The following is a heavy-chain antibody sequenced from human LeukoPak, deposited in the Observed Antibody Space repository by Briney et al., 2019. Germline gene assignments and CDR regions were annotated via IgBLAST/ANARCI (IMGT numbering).Heavy chain of an antibody. CDR2: ISYDGGNK. J-gene: IGHJ4*02. D-gene: IGHD3-10*01. CDR3: AKVFEVRGARRPKDY. CDR1: GFTFSDYG. V-gene: IGHV3-30*18. Sequence: GRSLRLSCAASGFTFSDYGMHWVRQAPGKGLEWVARISYDGGNKFYADSVRDRFTISRDNSKNTLFLQMNSLRTEDTAMYYCAKVFEVRGARRPKDYWGQGTLVIVSS.